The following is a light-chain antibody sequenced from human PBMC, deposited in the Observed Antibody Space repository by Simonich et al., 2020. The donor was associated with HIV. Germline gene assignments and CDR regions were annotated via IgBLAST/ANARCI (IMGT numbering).Light chain of an antibody. CDR1: ALPKQY. J-gene: IGLJ2*01. V-gene: IGLV3-25*03. CDR2: KDI. CDR3: QSADSSGTYVV. Sequence: SYELTQPPSVSVSPGQTARITCSGDALPKQYAYWYQQKPGQAPVLVIYKDIERPSGIPERFSGSSSGTTVTLTISGVQAEDEADYYCQSADSSGTYVVFGVGTKLTVL.